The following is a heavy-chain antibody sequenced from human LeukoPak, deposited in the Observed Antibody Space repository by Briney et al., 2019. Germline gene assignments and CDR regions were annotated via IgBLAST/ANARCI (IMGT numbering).Heavy chain of an antibody. Sequence: GGSLRLSCAASGFTFSSYSMNWVRQAPGKGLEWVSSISSSSSYIYYADSVKGRFTISRDNAKNSLYLQMNSLRAEDTAVYYCARALLYSGSPGSNYYYYMDVWGKGTTVTVSS. J-gene: IGHJ6*03. D-gene: IGHD1-26*01. V-gene: IGHV3-21*01. CDR1: GFTFSSYS. CDR2: ISSSSSYI. CDR3: ARALLYSGSPGSNYYYYMDV.